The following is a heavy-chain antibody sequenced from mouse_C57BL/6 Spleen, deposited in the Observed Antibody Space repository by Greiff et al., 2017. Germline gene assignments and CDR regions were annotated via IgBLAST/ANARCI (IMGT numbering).Heavy chain of an antibody. Sequence: QVQLQQPGAELVKPGASVKMSCKASGYTFTSYWITWVKQRPGQGLEWIGGIYPGSGSTNYNEKFKSKATLTVDTSSSTAYMQLSSLTSEDYAVYYCARLYYGSREKDYLDYWGQGTTLTVSS. CDR2: IYPGSGST. D-gene: IGHD1-1*01. J-gene: IGHJ2*01. CDR1: GYTFTSYW. CDR3: ARLYYGSREKDYLDY. V-gene: IGHV1-55*01.